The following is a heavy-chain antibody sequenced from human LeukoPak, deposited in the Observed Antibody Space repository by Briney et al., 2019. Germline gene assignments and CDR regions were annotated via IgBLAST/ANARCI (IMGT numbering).Heavy chain of an antibody. D-gene: IGHD6-13*01. CDR1: GGSFSGYY. J-gene: IGHJ4*02. V-gene: IGHV4-34*01. CDR3: ARLGYGIAAAGTDY. CDR2: INHSGST. Sequence: SETLSLTCAVYGGSFSGYYWSWIRQPPGKGLEWIGEINHSGSTNYNPSLKSRVTISVDTSKNQFSLKLSSVTAADTAVYYCARLGYGIAAAGTDYWGQGTLVTVSS.